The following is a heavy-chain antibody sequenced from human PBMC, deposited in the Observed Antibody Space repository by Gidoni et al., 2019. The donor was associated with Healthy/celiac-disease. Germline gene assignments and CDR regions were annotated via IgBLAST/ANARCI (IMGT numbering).Heavy chain of an antibody. D-gene: IGHD5-18*01. Sequence: QVQLQQWGAGLLKPSETLSLTCAVYGGSFSGYYWSWLRQPPGKGLEWIGEINHSGSTNYNPSHKSRVTRSVDTTKNQFSLKLSSVTAADTAVYYCARLGINVGTAMATDAFDIWGQGTMVTVSS. CDR1: GGSFSGYY. CDR3: ARLGINVGTAMATDAFDI. J-gene: IGHJ3*02. CDR2: INHSGST. V-gene: IGHV4-34*01.